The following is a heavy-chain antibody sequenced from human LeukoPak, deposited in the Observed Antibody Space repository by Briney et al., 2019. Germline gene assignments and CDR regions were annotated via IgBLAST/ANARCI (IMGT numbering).Heavy chain of an antibody. D-gene: IGHD3-3*01. CDR2: ISAYNGNT. CDR1: GGTFSSYT. V-gene: IGHV1-18*01. CDR3: AREPITIFGVVIRGGWFDP. J-gene: IGHJ5*02. Sequence: ASVKVSCKASGGTFSSYTINWVRQAPGQGLEWMGWISAYNGNTNYAQKLQGRVTMTTDTSMSTAYMELRSLRSDDTAVYYCAREPITIFGVVIRGGWFDPWGQGTLVTVSS.